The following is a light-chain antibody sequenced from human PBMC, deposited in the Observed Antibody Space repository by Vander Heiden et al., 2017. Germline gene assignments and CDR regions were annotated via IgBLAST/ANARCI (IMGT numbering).Light chain of an antibody. CDR3: QQYSHSRGT. CDR1: QSIGNIY. J-gene: IGKJ1*01. CDR2: GAS. Sequence: TQSPGTLSLSPGERATLSCRASQSIGNIYLAWYQQRSGQAPRLLIYGASSRATGIPDRFSGSGSGTDFTLTISRLEPEDFAVYYCQQYSHSRGTFGQGTKVEIK. V-gene: IGKV3-20*01.